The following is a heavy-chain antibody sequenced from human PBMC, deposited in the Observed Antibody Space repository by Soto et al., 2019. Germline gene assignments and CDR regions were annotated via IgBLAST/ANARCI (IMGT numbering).Heavy chain of an antibody. J-gene: IGHJ5*02. CDR2: INPNSGAT. D-gene: IGHD6-13*01. V-gene: IGHV1-2*02. Sequence: QGQLVQSGAEVKKPGASVKVSCKASGYTFTGYYLHWVRQAPGQGLEWMGWINPNSGATNSAQKFQGRAIMTSDTSISTAYMDLSRLTSDDPAVYSCARASASSTLYPATGRRHDWLDPWGQGTLVTFSS. CDR3: ARASASSTLYPATGRRHDWLDP. CDR1: GYTFTGYY.